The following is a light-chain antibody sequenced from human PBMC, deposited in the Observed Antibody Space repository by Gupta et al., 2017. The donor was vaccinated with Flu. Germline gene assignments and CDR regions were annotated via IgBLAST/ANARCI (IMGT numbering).Light chain of an antibody. J-gene: IGKJ1*01. CDR3: QEYNHWPRT. CDR2: LAS. V-gene: IGKV3-15*01. CDR1: QSVSSN. Sequence: EIVMTQSPATLSVSPGERATLSCRASQSVSSNLAWYQQKPGQPPRLLMYLASTRATGIPARFSGSGSGTEFTLTISSLQSEDIAVYYCQEYNHWPRTFGQGTKVEIK.